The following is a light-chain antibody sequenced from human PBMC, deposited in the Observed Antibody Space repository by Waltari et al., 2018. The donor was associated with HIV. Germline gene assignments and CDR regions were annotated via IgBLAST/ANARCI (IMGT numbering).Light chain of an antibody. V-gene: IGLV2-14*01. CDR3: SSYTGASTPWV. CDR1: ICDLGRYNH. Sequence: QSALTQPASVSVSLGQSITISCIGSICDLGRYNHVSWYQQPPGKAPKLKIYEVSKRPSGISNRFSGYKSGNTASLTISGLQAEDEADYYCSSYTGASTPWVFGGGTKLTVL. J-gene: IGLJ3*02. CDR2: EVS.